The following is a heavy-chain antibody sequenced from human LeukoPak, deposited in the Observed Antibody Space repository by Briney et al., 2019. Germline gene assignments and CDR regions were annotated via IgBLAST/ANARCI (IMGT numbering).Heavy chain of an antibody. Sequence: GGSLRLSCAASGFSLSDYGISWARQAPGKGLEWISYITTNSAKFYADSVRGRIAISRDNDKNPVYLQMNSLRDEDTAVYYCTRGRYQFLGPNDSWGQGSLVTVSS. CDR3: TRGRYQFLGPNDS. CDR2: ITTNSAK. D-gene: IGHD2/OR15-2a*01. V-gene: IGHV3-48*02. J-gene: IGHJ4*02. CDR1: GFSLSDYG.